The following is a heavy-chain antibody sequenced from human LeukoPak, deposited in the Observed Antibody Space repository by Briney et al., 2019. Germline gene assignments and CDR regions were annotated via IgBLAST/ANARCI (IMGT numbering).Heavy chain of an antibody. Sequence: SETLSLTCTVSGGSISSYYWSWIRQPAGKGLEWIGRIYTSGSTNYNPSLKSRVTISVDKSKNQFSLKLSSVTAADTAVYYCARAESTRRGWYFDLRGRGTLVTVSS. J-gene: IGHJ2*01. V-gene: IGHV4-4*07. CDR2: IYTSGST. CDR3: ARAESTRRGWYFDL. D-gene: IGHD3-10*01. CDR1: GGSISSYY.